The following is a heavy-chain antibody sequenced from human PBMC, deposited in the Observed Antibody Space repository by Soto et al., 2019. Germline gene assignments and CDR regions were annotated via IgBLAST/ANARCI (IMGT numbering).Heavy chain of an antibody. CDR2: INVYNGNK. D-gene: IGHD2-2*01. Sequence: QVQLVQSGAEVKKPGASVKVSCKTSGYTFTSYSISWVRQAPGQGLEWMGWINVYNGNKKYAQNLQGRVTMTTDTSTSTAYMELRSLRSDDTAVYYCARDLVVGWFDPWGQGTLVTVSS. V-gene: IGHV1-18*01. J-gene: IGHJ5*02. CDR1: GYTFTSYS. CDR3: ARDLVVGWFDP.